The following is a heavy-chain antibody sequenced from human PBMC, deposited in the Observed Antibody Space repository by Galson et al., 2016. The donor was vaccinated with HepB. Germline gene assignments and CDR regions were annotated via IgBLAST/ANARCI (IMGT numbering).Heavy chain of an antibody. CDR3: AREKGYCSGGSCENWFDP. CDR2: IYSGGST. J-gene: IGHJ5*02. D-gene: IGHD2-15*01. CDR1: GFTVSSNY. V-gene: IGHV3-53*01. Sequence: LRLSCAASGFTVSSNYMSWVRQAPGKGLEWVSVIYSGGSTYYADSVKGRFTISRDNSKNTLYLQMNSLRAEDTAVYYCAREKGYCSGGSCENWFDPWGQGTLVTVSS.